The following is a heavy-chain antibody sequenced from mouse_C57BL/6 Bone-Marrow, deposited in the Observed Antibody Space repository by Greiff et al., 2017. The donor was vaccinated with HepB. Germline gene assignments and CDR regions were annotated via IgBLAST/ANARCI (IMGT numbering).Heavy chain of an antibody. V-gene: IGHV1-55*01. J-gene: IGHJ2*01. Sequence: QVQLQQPGAELVKPGASVKMSCKASGYTFTSYWITWVKQRPGQGLEWIGDIYPGSGSTNYNEKFKSKATLTVDTSSSTAYMQLSSLTSEDSAVYYCARGGLFIPTGYFDYWGQGTTLTVSS. CDR1: GYTFTSYW. CDR3: ARGGLFIPTGYFDY. CDR2: IYPGSGST. D-gene: IGHD1-1*01.